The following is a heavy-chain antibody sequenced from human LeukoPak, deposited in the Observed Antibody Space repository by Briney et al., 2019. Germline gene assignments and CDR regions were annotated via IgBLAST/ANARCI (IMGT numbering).Heavy chain of an antibody. Sequence: PGGTLRLSCAASGFTFRSYGMSWVRQAPGKGLEWVSAISGSGGSTYYADSVKGRFTISRDNSKNTLYLQMSSLTAKDTAVYYCAKDRSIGTYYTFDSWGQGTLVTVSS. CDR1: GFTFRSYG. D-gene: IGHD1-26*01. CDR2: ISGSGGST. CDR3: AKDRSIGTYYTFDS. V-gene: IGHV3-23*01. J-gene: IGHJ4*02.